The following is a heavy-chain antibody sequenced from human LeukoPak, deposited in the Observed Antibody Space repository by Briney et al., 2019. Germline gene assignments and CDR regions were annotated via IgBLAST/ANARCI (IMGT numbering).Heavy chain of an antibody. Sequence: ASVKVSCKASGYTFTGYYMHWVRQAPGQGLEWMGWINPNSGGTNYAQKFQGRVTMTRDTSISTAYMELSRLRSDDTAVYYCASHGSYYPWDYYYMDVWGKGTTVTVSS. CDR3: ASHGSYYPWDYYYMDV. D-gene: IGHD1-26*01. J-gene: IGHJ6*03. V-gene: IGHV1-2*02. CDR1: GYTFTGYY. CDR2: INPNSGGT.